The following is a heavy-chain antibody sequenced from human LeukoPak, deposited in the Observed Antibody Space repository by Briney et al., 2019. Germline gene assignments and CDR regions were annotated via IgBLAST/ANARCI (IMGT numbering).Heavy chain of an antibody. Sequence: SETLSLTCTVSGGSISRSSYYWGWIRQPPGKGLEWIGSIYYSGSTYYNPSLKSRVTISVDTSKNQFSLNLSSVTAADTAVYYCARITSACPHYYMDVWGKGTTVTVSS. D-gene: IGHD6-19*01. CDR3: ARITSACPHYYMDV. CDR1: GGSISRSSYY. CDR2: IYYSGST. J-gene: IGHJ6*03. V-gene: IGHV4-39*01.